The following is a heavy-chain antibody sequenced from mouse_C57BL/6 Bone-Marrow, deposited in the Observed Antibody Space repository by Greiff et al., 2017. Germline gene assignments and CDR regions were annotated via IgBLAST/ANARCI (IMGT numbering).Heavy chain of an antibody. CDR3: AIIYYGNYWFAY. D-gene: IGHD2-1*01. Sequence: QVQLQQPGAELVKPGASVKVSCKASGYTFTSYWMHWVKQRPGQGLEWIGRIHPSDSDTNYNQKFKGKATLTVDESSSTAYMQLSSLTSEDSAVYYCAIIYYGNYWFAYWGQGTLVTVSA. CDR1: GYTFTSYW. J-gene: IGHJ3*01. CDR2: IHPSDSDT. V-gene: IGHV1-74*01.